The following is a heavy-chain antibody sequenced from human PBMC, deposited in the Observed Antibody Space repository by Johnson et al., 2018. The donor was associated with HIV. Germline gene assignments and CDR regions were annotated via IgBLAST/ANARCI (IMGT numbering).Heavy chain of an antibody. J-gene: IGHJ3*02. D-gene: IGHD5-24*01. CDR1: GFTFSDYY. V-gene: IGHV3-11*04. CDR3: ARGMAWEDAFDI. CDR2: ISSSGTAK. Sequence: QVQLVESGGGLVKPGGSLRLSCAASGFTFSDYYMNWMRQAPGKGLEWLSYISSSGTAKYYADSVKGRFTISRDNAKNSLYLQMNSLRAEDTAVYYCARGMAWEDAFDIWGQGTMVTVSS.